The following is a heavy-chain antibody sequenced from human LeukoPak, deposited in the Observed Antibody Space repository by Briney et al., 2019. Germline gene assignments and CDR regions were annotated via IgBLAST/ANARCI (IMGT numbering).Heavy chain of an antibody. CDR3: ATTKQARRYFDY. D-gene: IGHD1-1*01. CDR1: GFTFSSNA. Sequence: GGSPRLSCAGSGFTFSSNALSWVRQAPGKGLEWVSAISTSGGNTYYADSVRGRFTISRDNSKNTLYLQMNTLRAEDTAVYYCATTKQARRYFDYWGQGTLVTVSS. CDR2: ISTSGGNT. V-gene: IGHV3-23*01. J-gene: IGHJ4*02.